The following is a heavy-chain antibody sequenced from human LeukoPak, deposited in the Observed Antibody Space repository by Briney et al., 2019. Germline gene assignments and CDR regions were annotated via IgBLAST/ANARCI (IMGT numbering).Heavy chain of an antibody. CDR2: ISTNGGST. Sequence: GGSLRLSCAASGFTFSNYAMHWVRQAPGKGLEYVSAISTNGGSTYYANSVKGRFTISRDNSKNTLYLQMVSLRAEDMAVYYCARDHYNFWSGYLDYWGQGTLVTVSS. J-gene: IGHJ4*02. V-gene: IGHV3-64*01. CDR3: ARDHYNFWSGYLDY. CDR1: GFTFSNYA. D-gene: IGHD3-3*01.